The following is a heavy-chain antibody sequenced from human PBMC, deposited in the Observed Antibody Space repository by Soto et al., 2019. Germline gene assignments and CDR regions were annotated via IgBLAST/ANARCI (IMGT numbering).Heavy chain of an antibody. J-gene: IGHJ3*02. CDR2: ISWNSGST. Sequence: GGSLRLSCAASGFTFSSYSMHWVRQAPGKGLEWVSGISWNSGSTGYADSVKGRFTISRDNAKNSLYLQMNSLRAEDTALYYCAKGLRPPQWLSAFDIWGQGTMVTVSS. CDR1: GFTFSSYS. V-gene: IGHV3-9*01. D-gene: IGHD6-19*01. CDR3: AKGLRPPQWLSAFDI.